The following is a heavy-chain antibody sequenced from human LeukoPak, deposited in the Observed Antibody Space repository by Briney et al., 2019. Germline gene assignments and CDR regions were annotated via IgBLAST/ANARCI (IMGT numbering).Heavy chain of an antibody. D-gene: IGHD1-26*01. CDR3: AKSGGYGLIDY. Sequence: KPSETLSLTCTVSGVSMSSSPYYWGWIRQPPGKGLEWIGSIYYSGSTYYNPSLKSRVTISVDTSNNQFSLKLTSVTAADTAVYYCAKSGGYGLIDYWGQGTLVTVSS. CDR1: GVSMSSSPYY. J-gene: IGHJ4*02. V-gene: IGHV4-39*01. CDR2: IYYSGST.